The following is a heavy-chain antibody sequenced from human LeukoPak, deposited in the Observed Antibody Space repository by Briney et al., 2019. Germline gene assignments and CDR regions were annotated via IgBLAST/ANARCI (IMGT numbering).Heavy chain of an antibody. D-gene: IGHD5-18*01. J-gene: IGHJ4*02. CDR1: GFTFSTYA. V-gene: IGHV3-48*04. Sequence: GGSLRLSCAASGFTFSTYAMTWVRQAPGKGLEWVSYISLSGRTTAYADSMKGRFVVSRDSAKNSVFLQMNSLRAEDTALYYCAIASRDGVDTAMIRFDSWGQGTLVSVSS. CDR2: ISLSGRTT. CDR3: AIASRDGVDTAMIRFDS.